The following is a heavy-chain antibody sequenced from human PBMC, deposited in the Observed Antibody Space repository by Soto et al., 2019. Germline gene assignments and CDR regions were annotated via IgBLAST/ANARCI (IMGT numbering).Heavy chain of an antibody. D-gene: IGHD2-2*01. V-gene: IGHV3-30*18. CDR1: GFIFSSYG. J-gene: IGHJ6*02. CDR3: AKGGFCSSSSCYRFYYYDGMDV. Sequence: GGSLRVSCAASGFIFSSYGMHWVRQAPGKGLEWVAVISYDGSNKYYADSVKGRFTISRDNSKNTLYLQMNSLRAEDTAVYHCAKGGFCSSSSCYRFYYYDGMDVWGRGTTVTVSS. CDR2: ISYDGSNK.